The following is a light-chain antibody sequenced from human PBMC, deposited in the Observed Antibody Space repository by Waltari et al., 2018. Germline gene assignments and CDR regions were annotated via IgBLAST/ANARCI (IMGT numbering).Light chain of an antibody. Sequence: DIQMTQSPSSLSASVGNRVTITCRASQGISNSLAWYQQKPGKVPKLLLYAASRLDRGVPSRFSGSGSGTDYTLTISSLQPEDFATYYCQQYYSTPLYTFGQGTKLEIK. CDR2: AAS. CDR1: QGISNS. V-gene: IGKV1-NL1*01. CDR3: QQYYSTPLYT. J-gene: IGKJ2*01.